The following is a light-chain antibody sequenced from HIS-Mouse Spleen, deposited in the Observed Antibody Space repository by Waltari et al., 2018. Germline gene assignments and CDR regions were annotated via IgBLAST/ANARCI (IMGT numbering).Light chain of an antibody. Sequence: QSALPQPASVSGSPGPSIPISCTGTRIAVGSYNLVSWYQQHPGKAPKLMIYEGSKRPSGVSNRFSGSKSGNTASLTISGLQAEDEADYYCCSYAGSSTNYVFGTGTKVTVL. CDR2: EGS. CDR1: RIAVGSYNL. J-gene: IGLJ1*01. V-gene: IGLV2-23*01. CDR3: CSYAGSSTNYV.